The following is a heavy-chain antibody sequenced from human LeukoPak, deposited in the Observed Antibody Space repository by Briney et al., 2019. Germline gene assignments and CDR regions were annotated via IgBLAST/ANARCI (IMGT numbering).Heavy chain of an antibody. Sequence: SVKVSCKASGGTFSNLAISWVRQAPGQGLEWMGRIIPNTGLANYAQKFQGRVTITADKSTSTAYMELSSLRSEVTAVYYCARSPPRLDGYILYYWGQGTLVTVSS. CDR2: IIPNTGLA. CDR1: GGTFSNLA. CDR3: ARSPPRLDGYILYY. J-gene: IGHJ4*02. D-gene: IGHD5-24*01. V-gene: IGHV1-69*04.